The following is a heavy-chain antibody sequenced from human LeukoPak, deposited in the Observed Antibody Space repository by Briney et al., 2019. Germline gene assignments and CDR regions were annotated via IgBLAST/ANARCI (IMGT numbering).Heavy chain of an antibody. CDR1: GYTFTSYA. D-gene: IGHD6-13*01. Sequence: ASVKVSCKASGYTFTSYAMNWVRQAPGQGLEWMGWINTSTGNPTYAQGFTGRFVFSLDTSVSTAYLQISSLKAEDTAVYYCARVGEGIAAARIDYWGQGTLVTVSS. CDR3: ARVGEGIAAARIDY. V-gene: IGHV7-4-1*02. CDR2: INTSTGNP. J-gene: IGHJ4*02.